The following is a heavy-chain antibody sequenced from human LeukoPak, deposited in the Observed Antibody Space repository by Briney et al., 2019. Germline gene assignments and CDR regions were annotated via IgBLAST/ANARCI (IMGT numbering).Heavy chain of an antibody. V-gene: IGHV4-4*02. D-gene: IGHD3-22*01. J-gene: IGHJ4*02. CDR2: IYHSGST. Sequence: SGTLSLTCAVPGGSISSSNWWSWVRQPPGKGLEWIGEIYHSGSTNFNPSLKSRVTISVDKSKNQFSLKLTAVSAADTAVYYCARSDSSGYYSFDYWGQGTLVTVSS. CDR1: GGSISSSNW. CDR3: ARSDSSGYYSFDY.